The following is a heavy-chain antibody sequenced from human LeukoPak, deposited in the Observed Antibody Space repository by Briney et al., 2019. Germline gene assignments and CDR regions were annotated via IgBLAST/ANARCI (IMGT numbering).Heavy chain of an antibody. CDR2: VSTDGSST. CDR3: VRDPHGSGSNHDAFDI. CDR1: GFTFSSYW. D-gene: IGHD3-10*01. V-gene: IGHV3-74*01. J-gene: IGHJ3*02. Sequence: GGSLRLSCAASGFTFSSYWMHWVRQAPGKGLVWVSRVSTDGSSTSYANSVKGRFTVSRDNARNTVFLQMSDLRAEDTALYYCVRDPHGSGSNHDAFDIWGQGTMVTVSS.